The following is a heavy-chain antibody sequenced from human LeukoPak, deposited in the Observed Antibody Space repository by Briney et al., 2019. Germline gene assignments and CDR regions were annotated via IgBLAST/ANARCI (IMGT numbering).Heavy chain of an antibody. J-gene: IGHJ4*02. CDR1: GFTFSSYW. CDR3: ARPNYDFWSGRGSLDY. Sequence: GGSLRLSCAASGFTFSSYWMSWVRQAPGKGLEWVANIKQDGSEKYYVDSVKGRFTISRDNAKNSLYLQMNSLRAEDTAVYYCARPNYDFWSGRGSLDYWGQGTLVTVSS. CDR2: IKQDGSEK. V-gene: IGHV3-7*01. D-gene: IGHD3-3*01.